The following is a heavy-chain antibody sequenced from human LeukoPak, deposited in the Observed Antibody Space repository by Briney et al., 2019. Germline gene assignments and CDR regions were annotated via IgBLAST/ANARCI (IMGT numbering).Heavy chain of an antibody. CDR3: ASFSESDAFDI. CDR1: GGSISSYY. Sequence: SETLSLTCTVSGGSISSYYWSWIRQPPGKGLEWIGSVFYSGSTYYNPSLKSRVTISVDMSKNQFSLKVNSVTAADTAVFYCASFSESDAFDIWGQGTMVTVSS. J-gene: IGHJ3*02. D-gene: IGHD2/OR15-2a*01. CDR2: VFYSGST. V-gene: IGHV4-59*12.